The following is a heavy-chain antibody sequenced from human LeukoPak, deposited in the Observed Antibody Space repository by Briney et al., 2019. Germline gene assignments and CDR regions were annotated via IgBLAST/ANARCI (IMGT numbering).Heavy chain of an antibody. CDR2: IKQDGSEK. V-gene: IGHV3-7*01. D-gene: IGHD2-21*02. CDR3: ARDCGGDCYPYYYYGMDV. CDR1: GFNFNTYT. J-gene: IGHJ6*02. Sequence: GGSLRLSCAASGFNFNTYTMNWVHQAPGKGLEWVANIKQDGSEKYYVDSVKGRFTISRDNAKNSLYLQMNSLRAEDTAVYYCARDCGGDCYPYYYYGMDVWGQGTTVTVSS.